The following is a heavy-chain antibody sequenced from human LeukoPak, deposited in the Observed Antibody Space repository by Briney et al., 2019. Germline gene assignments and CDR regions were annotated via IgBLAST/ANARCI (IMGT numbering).Heavy chain of an antibody. CDR1: GFTFSSYA. V-gene: IGHV3-30*04. Sequence: GGSLRLSCAASGFTFSSYAMHWVRQAPGKGLEWVAVISYDGSNKYYADSVKGRFTISRDNSKNTLYLQMNSLRAEDTAVYYCARAAAGTIAFDIWGQGTMVTVSS. CDR2: ISYDGSNK. J-gene: IGHJ3*02. D-gene: IGHD6-13*01. CDR3: ARAAAGTIAFDI.